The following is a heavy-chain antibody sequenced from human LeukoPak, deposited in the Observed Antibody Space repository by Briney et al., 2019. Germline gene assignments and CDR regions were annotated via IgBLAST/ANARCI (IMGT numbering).Heavy chain of an antibody. J-gene: IGHJ4*02. CDR3: ASTSGWYYFDY. CDR2: IYYSGST. Sequence: SETLSLTCTVSGGSISSYYWSWIRQPPGKGLEWIGYIYYSGSTNYNPSLKSRVTISVDTSKNQFSLKLSSVTAADTAVYYCASTSGWYYFDYWGQGTLVTVSS. V-gene: IGHV4-59*08. D-gene: IGHD6-19*01. CDR1: GGSISSYY.